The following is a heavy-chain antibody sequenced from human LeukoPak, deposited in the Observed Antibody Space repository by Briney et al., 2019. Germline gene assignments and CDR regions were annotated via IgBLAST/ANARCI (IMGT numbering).Heavy chain of an antibody. D-gene: IGHD3-16*01. J-gene: IGHJ4*02. CDR2: INPNSGGT. CDR1: GYTFTGYY. V-gene: IGHV1-2*02. CDR3: ARDDYVWGSYGY. Sequence: ASVKVSCTASGYTFTGYYMHWVRQAPGQGLEWMGWINPNSGGTNYAQKFQGRVTMTRDTSISTAYMELSRLRSDDTAVYYCARDDYVWGSYGYWGQGTLVTVSS.